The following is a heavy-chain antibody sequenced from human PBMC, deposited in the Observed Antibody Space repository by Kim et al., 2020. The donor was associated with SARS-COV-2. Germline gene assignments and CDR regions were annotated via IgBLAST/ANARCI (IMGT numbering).Heavy chain of an antibody. CDR1: GFTFSSYG. J-gene: IGHJ4*02. Sequence: GGSLRLSCAASGFTFSSYGMHWVRQAPGKGLEWVAVISYDGSNKYYADSVKGRFTISRDNSKNTLYLQMNSLRAEDTAVYYCAKSGGRGWLQYYFDYWGQGTLVTVSS. D-gene: IGHD5-12*01. V-gene: IGHV3-30*18. CDR2: ISYDGSNK. CDR3: AKSGGRGWLQYYFDY.